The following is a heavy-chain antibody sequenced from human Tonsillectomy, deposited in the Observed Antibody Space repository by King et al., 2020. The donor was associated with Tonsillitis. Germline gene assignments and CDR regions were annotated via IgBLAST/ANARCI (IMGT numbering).Heavy chain of an antibody. CDR3: AKDAARRGYSPLDY. Sequence: VQLVESGGALVQPGGSLRLSCGASGFTFSSYAMSWVRQAPGKGLEWVSAISGSGGSTYYADSVKGRFTISRDNSKNTLYLQMNSLRTEDTAVYYCAKDAARRGYSPLDYWGQGTLVTVPS. J-gene: IGHJ4*02. D-gene: IGHD5-18*01. V-gene: IGHV3-23*04. CDR1: GFTFSSYA. CDR2: ISGSGGST.